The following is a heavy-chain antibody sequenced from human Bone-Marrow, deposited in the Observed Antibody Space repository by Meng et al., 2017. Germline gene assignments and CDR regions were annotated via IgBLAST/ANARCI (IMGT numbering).Heavy chain of an antibody. CDR1: GGSFSGNY. CDR3: ARPETGDYFDY. Sequence: QVQLQQWGAGLLKPSETLSLTCAVFGGSFSGNYWSWIRQPPGKGRAWVGEINDNGSTYYNPSLKSRITISIDTSKNQFSLKLSSVTAADTAVYYCARPETGDYFDYWGPGTLVTVSS. V-gene: IGHV4-34*01. CDR2: INDNGST. D-gene: IGHD3-10*01. J-gene: IGHJ4*02.